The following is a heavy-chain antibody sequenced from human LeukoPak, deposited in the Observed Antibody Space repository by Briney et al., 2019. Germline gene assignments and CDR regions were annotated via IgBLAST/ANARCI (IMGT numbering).Heavy chain of an antibody. V-gene: IGHV3-21*01. Sequence: GGSLRLSCAASGFTFSSYSMNWVRQAPGKGLEWVSSISSSSSYIYYADSVKGRFTISRDNAKNSLYLQVNSLRAEDTAVYYCARVLRLYYFDYWGQGTLVTVSS. D-gene: IGHD6-19*01. CDR1: GFTFSSYS. CDR3: ARVLRLYYFDY. J-gene: IGHJ4*02. CDR2: ISSSSSYI.